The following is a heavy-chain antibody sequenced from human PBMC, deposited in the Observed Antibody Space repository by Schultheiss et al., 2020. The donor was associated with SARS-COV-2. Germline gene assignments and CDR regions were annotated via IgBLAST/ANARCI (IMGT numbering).Heavy chain of an antibody. Sequence: GGSLRLSCAASGFTFSSYSMNWVRQAPGKGLEWVSSISSSSSYIYYADSVKGRFTISRDNAKNTLYLQMNSLRAEDTAVYYCARGPPGYSYGMDYWGQGTLVTVSS. CDR1: GFTFSSYS. CDR2: ISSSSSYI. CDR3: ARGPPGYSYGMDY. V-gene: IGHV3-21*01. J-gene: IGHJ4*02. D-gene: IGHD5-18*01.